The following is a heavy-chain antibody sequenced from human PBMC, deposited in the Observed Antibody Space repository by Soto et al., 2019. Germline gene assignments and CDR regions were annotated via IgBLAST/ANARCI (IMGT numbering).Heavy chain of an antibody. V-gene: IGHV4-39*02. Sequence: SETLSLTCTVSGGSVSSTSYYWAWIRQPPGXGLXXIXXIXXXXXTXXXPSLKSRVTIAVDTSKNHFYLKLGSVTAADTALYYCSRRAPEGFDPWGQGTLVTVSS. CDR2: IXXXXXT. J-gene: IGHJ5*02. CDR3: SRRAPEGFDP. CDR1: GGSVSSTSYY.